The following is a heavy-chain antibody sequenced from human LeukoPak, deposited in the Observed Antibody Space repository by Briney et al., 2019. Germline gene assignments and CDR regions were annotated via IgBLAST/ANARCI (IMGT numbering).Heavy chain of an antibody. J-gene: IGHJ4*02. CDR2: IIPIFGTA. D-gene: IGHD5-12*01. CDR3: ARDLVSGYDTGTFDY. V-gene: IGHV1-69*01. CDR1: GGTFSSYA. Sequence: GSSVKVSCKASGGTFSSYAISWVRQAPGQGLEWMGGIIPIFGTANYAQKFQGRVTITADESTSTAYMELSSLRSEDTAAYYCARDLVSGYDTGTFDYWGQGTLVTVSS.